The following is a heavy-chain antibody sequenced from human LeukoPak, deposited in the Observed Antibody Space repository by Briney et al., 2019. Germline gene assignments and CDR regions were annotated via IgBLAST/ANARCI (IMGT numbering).Heavy chain of an antibody. CDR3: ARGYREWYFDL. D-gene: IGHD1-26*01. V-gene: IGHV4-4*02. CDR2: INHSGST. CDR1: GGSISSSNW. Sequence: PSGTLSLTCAVSGGSISSSNWWSWVRQPPGKGLEWIGEINHSGSTNYNPSLKSRVTISVDTSKNQFSLKLSSVTAADTAVYYCARGYREWYFDLWGRGTLVTVSS. J-gene: IGHJ2*01.